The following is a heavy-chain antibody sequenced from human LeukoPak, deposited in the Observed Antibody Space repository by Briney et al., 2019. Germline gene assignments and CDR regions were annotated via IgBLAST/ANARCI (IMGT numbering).Heavy chain of an antibody. Sequence: GGSLRLSCAASGFTFSSYSMNWVRQAPGKGLEWVSYISSSSSTIYYADSVKGRFTISRDNAKNSLYLQMNSLRAEDTAVYYCASSGSSGPADFDYWGQGTLVTVSS. J-gene: IGHJ4*02. CDR2: ISSSSSTI. V-gene: IGHV3-48*01. CDR1: GFTFSSYS. CDR3: ASSGSSGPADFDY. D-gene: IGHD3-10*01.